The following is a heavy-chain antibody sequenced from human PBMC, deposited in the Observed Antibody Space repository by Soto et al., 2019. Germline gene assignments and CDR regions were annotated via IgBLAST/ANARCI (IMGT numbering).Heavy chain of an antibody. CDR2: VSAGGDMT. D-gene: IGHD3-10*01. Sequence: DVQLLESGGHLVQPGGSLRLSCAASGFTFSSYAMSWVRQAPGKGREWVSSVSAGGDMTYYSDSVKGRFTISRDNSNNALFLQMNSLRIEDTALYYCARGARGGSGSPASYYYSGLDVWGQGATVTVS. CDR3: ARGARGGSGSPASYYYSGLDV. CDR1: GFTFSSYA. J-gene: IGHJ6*02. V-gene: IGHV3-23*01.